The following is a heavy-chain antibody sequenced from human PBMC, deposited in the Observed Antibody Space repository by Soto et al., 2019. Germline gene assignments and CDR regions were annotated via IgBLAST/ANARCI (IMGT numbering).Heavy chain of an antibody. CDR2: IYHSGST. Sequence: QLQLQESGSGLVKPSQTLSLTCAVSGGSISSGGYSWSWIRQPPGKGLEWIGYIYHSGSTYYNPSLKNRVAISVDRAKNQFSLKLSSVTAADTAVYYCAAGGGLPRYYWGQGTLVTVSS. V-gene: IGHV4-30-2*01. CDR1: GGSISSGGYS. D-gene: IGHD5-12*01. J-gene: IGHJ4*02. CDR3: AAGGGLPRYY.